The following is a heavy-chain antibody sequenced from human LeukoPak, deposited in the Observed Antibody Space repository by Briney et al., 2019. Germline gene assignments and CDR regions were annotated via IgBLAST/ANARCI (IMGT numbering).Heavy chain of an antibody. Sequence: GGSLRLSCAAFGFTFSSYSMNWVRQAPGKGLEWVSSISSSSSYIYYADSVKGRFTISRDNAKNSLYLQMNSLRAEDTAVYYCARGFGDYVPYYYGMDVWGQGTTVTVSS. CDR1: GFTFSSYS. D-gene: IGHD4-17*01. J-gene: IGHJ6*02. V-gene: IGHV3-21*01. CDR2: ISSSSSYI. CDR3: ARGFGDYVPYYYGMDV.